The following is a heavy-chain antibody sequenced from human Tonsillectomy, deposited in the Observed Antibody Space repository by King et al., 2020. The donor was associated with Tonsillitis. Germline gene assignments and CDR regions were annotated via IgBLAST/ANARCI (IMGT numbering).Heavy chain of an antibody. J-gene: IGHJ6*02. V-gene: IGHV4-59*01. Sequence: VQLQESGPGLVKPSETLSLTCTVSGGSISSYYWSWIRQPPGKGLEWIGYIYYSGSTNYNPSLKSRVTISVDTSKNQFSLKLSSVTAADTAVYYCARDGGSSSGTFYYGMDVWGQGTTVTVSS. D-gene: IGHD1-26*01. CDR1: GGSISSYY. CDR2: IYYSGST. CDR3: ARDGGSSSGTFYYGMDV.